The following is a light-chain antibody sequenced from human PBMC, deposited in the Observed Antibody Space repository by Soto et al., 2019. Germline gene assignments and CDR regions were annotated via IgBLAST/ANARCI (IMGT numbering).Light chain of an antibody. V-gene: IGLV3-21*02. J-gene: IGLJ3*02. Sequence: SYVLTQPPSVSVAPGQTARITCGGHNIGGQSVHWYQQRPGQAPVLVVYDDRDRPSGIPERFSGSNSGDAATLTISRVEAGDDADYFCQVWDTLIDHPVVFGGGTKL. CDR3: QVWDTLIDHPVV. CDR2: DDR. CDR1: NIGGQS.